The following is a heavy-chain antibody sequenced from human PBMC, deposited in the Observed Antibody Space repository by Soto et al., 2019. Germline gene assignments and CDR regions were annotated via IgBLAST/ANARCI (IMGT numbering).Heavy chain of an antibody. CDR3: AKDNSDDILTGDNAFDI. CDR1: GFTFDDYA. Sequence: EVQLVESGGGLVQPGRSLRLSCAASGFTFDDYAKHWVRQAPGNGLEWVSGISWNSGSIGYADSVKGRFTISRDNAKNSLYLKMNSLRAEDTALYYCAKDNSDDILTGDNAFDIWGQGTMVTVSS. D-gene: IGHD3-9*01. V-gene: IGHV3-9*01. CDR2: ISWNSGSI. J-gene: IGHJ3*02.